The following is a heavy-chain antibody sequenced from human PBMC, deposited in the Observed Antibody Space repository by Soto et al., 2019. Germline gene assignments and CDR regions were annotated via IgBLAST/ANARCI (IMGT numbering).Heavy chain of an antibody. V-gene: IGHV3-23*01. CDR3: AKPGFLSCNGVCPIFDY. CDR1: GFTFSSYA. Sequence: GGSLRLSCAASGFTFSSYAMSWVRQAPGKGLEWVSAISGSGGSTYYADSVKGRFTISRDNSKNTLYLQMNSLRAEDTAVYYCAKPGFLSCNGVCPIFDYWGQGTLVTVSS. D-gene: IGHD2-8*01. CDR2: ISGSGGST. J-gene: IGHJ4*02.